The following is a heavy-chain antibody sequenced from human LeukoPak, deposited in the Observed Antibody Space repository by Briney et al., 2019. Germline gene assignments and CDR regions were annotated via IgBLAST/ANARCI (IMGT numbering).Heavy chain of an antibody. V-gene: IGHV1-2*02. J-gene: IGHJ6*03. CDR3: ATRSLLNDYYYYYMDV. Sequence: ASVKVSCKASGYTFTGYYMHWVRQAPGQGLEWMGWINPNSGGTNYAQKFQGRVTMTRDTSISTAYMELSSLRSEDTAVYYCATRSLLNDYYYYYMDVWGKGTTVTVSS. CDR1: GYTFTGYY. CDR2: INPNSGGT.